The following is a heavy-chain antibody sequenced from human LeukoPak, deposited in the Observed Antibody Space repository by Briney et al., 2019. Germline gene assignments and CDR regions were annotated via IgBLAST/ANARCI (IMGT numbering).Heavy chain of an antibody. J-gene: IGHJ4*02. CDR3: TEGGDDFWSGPSES. CDR1: GFTFDDYA. CDR2: ISWNSGSI. D-gene: IGHD3-3*01. Sequence: GRSLRLSCAASGFTFDDYAMHWVRQAPGKGLEWVSGISWNSGSIGYADSVKGRFTISRDNSKNTLYLQMNSLRAEDTAVYYCTEGGDDFWSGPSESWGQGTLVTVSS. V-gene: IGHV3-9*01.